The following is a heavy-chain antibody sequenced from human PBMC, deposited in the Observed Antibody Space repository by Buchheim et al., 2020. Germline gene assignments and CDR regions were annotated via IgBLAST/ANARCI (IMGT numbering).Heavy chain of an antibody. D-gene: IGHD2-21*01. J-gene: IGHJ2*01. V-gene: IGHV3-7*01. CDR3: ASIAYCGGDCSDFDL. Sequence: EVQLVESGGGLVQPGGSLRLSCAASGFTFSSYWLSWVRQAPGKGLEWVANIKQDGSEKYYVDSVKGRFTISRDNAKNYLYLQMNSLRAEDTAVYYCASIAYCGGDCSDFDLWGRGTL. CDR2: IKQDGSEK. CDR1: GFTFSSYW.